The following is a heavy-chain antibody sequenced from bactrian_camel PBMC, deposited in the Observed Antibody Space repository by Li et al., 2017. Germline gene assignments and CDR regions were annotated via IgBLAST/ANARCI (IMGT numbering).Heavy chain of an antibody. J-gene: IGHJ6*01. V-gene: IGHV3S54*01. CDR3: AAEPICRNGGRVEADFRY. CDR1: GNTNFRKC. CDR2: IYTRYGST. Sequence: HVQLVESGGGSVQAGGSLRLSCAASGNTNFRKCIGWFRQAPGKEREGVASIYTRYGSTYTYFADSVKGRCAISKDSAKNTLYLQMNSLKPEDTAMYYCAAEPICRNGGRVEADFRYWGQGTQVTVS.